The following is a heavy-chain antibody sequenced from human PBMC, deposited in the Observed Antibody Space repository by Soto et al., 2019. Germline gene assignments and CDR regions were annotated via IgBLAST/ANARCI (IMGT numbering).Heavy chain of an antibody. Sequence: EVQLLESGGGLVQPGGSLRLSCAASGFTFSSYAMSWVRQAPGKGLEWVSAISGSGGSTYYADSVKGRFTISRDHSKNTLYLQMNSLRAEDTAVYYCAKVRGFHYGSGSYSGYWGQGTLVTVSS. CDR3: AKVRGFHYGSGSYSGY. V-gene: IGHV3-23*01. D-gene: IGHD3-10*01. J-gene: IGHJ4*02. CDR2: ISGSGGST. CDR1: GFTFSSYA.